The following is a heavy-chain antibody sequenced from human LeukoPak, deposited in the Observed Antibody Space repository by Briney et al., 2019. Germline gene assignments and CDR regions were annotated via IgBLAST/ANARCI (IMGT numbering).Heavy chain of an antibody. Sequence: ASVKVSCKASGYTFTGYYMHWVRQAPGQGLEWMGWINPNSGGTNYAQKFQGRVTMTRDTSISTAYMELSRLRSDDTAVYYCARDKYSYGGGISHYYYYYMDVWGKGTTVTVSS. CDR2: INPNSGGT. CDR3: ARDKYSYGGGISHYYYYYMDV. J-gene: IGHJ6*03. D-gene: IGHD5-18*01. V-gene: IGHV1-2*02. CDR1: GYTFTGYY.